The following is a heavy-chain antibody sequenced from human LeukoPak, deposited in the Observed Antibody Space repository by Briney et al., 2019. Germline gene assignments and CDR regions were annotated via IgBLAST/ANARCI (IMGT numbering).Heavy chain of an antibody. CDR1: GYTFTSYG. V-gene: IGHV1-18*01. D-gene: IGHD3-22*01. CDR2: ISAYNGNT. CDR3: ARCYYDSSGYSHDAFDI. J-gene: IGHJ3*02. Sequence: ASVKVSCKASGYTFTSYGISWVRQAPGQGLEWMGWISAYNGNTNYAQKLQGRVTMTTDTSTSTAYMELRSLRSDDTAVYYCARCYYDSSGYSHDAFDIWGQGTMVTVSS.